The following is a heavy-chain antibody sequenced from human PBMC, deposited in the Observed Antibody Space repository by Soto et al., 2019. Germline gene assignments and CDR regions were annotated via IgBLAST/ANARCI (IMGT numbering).Heavy chain of an antibody. V-gene: IGHV3-15*01. J-gene: IGHJ4*02. D-gene: IGHD6-6*01. CDR1: GITISNVW. CDR2: IKSKTDGGTT. Sequence: EMQLVESGGGLVKPGGTLRVSCAASGITISNVWMTWVRQAPGKGLEWVGRIKSKTDGGTTDYGAPVRGRFTISRDDSKNTLYLQMNSLKTEDTAVYYCTTGRFSSSLYFDSWGQGTLVTVSS. CDR3: TTGRFSSSLYFDS.